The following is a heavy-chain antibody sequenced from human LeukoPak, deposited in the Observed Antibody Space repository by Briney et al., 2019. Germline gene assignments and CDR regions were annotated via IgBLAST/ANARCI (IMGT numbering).Heavy chain of an antibody. CDR2: IIPIFGTA. Sequence: ASVKVSCKASGGTFSSYAISWVRQAPGQGLEWMGGIIPIFGTANYAQKFQGRVTITADESTSTAYMELSSLRSEDTAVYYCASSARAFGPFDPWGQGTLVTVSS. CDR3: ASSARAFGPFDP. V-gene: IGHV1-69*13. CDR1: GGTFSSYA. D-gene: IGHD3-10*01. J-gene: IGHJ5*02.